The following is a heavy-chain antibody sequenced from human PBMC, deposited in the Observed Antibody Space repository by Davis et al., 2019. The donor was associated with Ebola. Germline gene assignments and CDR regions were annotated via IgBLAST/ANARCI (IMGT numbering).Heavy chain of an antibody. CDR3: ARHLIGLTTNVAGGGINGMDV. J-gene: IGHJ6*02. V-gene: IGHV5-51*01. D-gene: IGHD6-19*01. Sequence: GESLKISCKSSGYTFTTKCIGWVRQLPGKGLERLGNIYPSDSVTRYSPSFQGHVTTTADKSTGTAYLQWSSLKASDTAIYYYARHLIGLTTNVAGGGINGMDVWGQGTSVTVSS. CDR2: IYPSDSVT. CDR1: GYTFTTKC.